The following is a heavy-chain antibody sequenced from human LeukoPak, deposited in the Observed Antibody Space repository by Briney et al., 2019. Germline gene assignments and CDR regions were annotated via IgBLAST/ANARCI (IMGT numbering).Heavy chain of an antibody. D-gene: IGHD6-13*01. V-gene: IGHV3-23*01. CDR3: AKDSSSWFGTPTWYFQH. CDR2: ISGSGGST. Sequence: GGSLRLSCAASGFTFSSYAMSWVRQAPGKGLEWVSAISGSGGSTYYADSVEGRFTISRDNSKNTLYLQMNSLRAEDTAVYYCAKDSSSWFGTPTWYFQHWGQGTLVTVSS. J-gene: IGHJ1*01. CDR1: GFTFSSYA.